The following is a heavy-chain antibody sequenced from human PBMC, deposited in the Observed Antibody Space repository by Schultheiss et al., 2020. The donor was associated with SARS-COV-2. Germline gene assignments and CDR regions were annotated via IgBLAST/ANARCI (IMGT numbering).Heavy chain of an antibody. CDR3: ARVPSIFDYGMDV. Sequence: GGSLRLSCSASGFTFNDYGMHWVRQAPGKGLEWVAIISYDGSNKYYADSVKGRFTISRDNSKNTLYLQMNSLRAEDTAVYYCARVPSIFDYGMDVWGQGTTVTVSS. V-gene: IGHV3-30*03. J-gene: IGHJ6*02. D-gene: IGHD3-3*01. CDR2: ISYDGSNK. CDR1: GFTFNDYG.